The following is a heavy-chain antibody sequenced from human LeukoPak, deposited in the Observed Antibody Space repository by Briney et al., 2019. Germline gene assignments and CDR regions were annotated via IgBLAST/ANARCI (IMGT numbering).Heavy chain of an antibody. CDR1: GGSISITSYY. CDR3: ARLWGYSYGYLDY. V-gene: IGHV4-39*01. D-gene: IGHD5-18*01. CDR2: IYKSGGT. Sequence: SETLSLTCTVSGGSISITSYYWGWIRQPPGKGLEWIGSIYKSGGTYYNPSLKSRVTISVDTSKNQFSLKLSSVTAADTAVYYCARLWGYSYGYLDYWGQGTLVTVSS. J-gene: IGHJ4*02.